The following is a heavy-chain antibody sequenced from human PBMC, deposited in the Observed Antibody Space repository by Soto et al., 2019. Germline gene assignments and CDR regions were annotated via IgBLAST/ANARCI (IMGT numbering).Heavy chain of an antibody. D-gene: IGHD2-15*01. CDR2: IYYSGST. CDR1: GGSVSSGSYY. V-gene: IGHV4-61*01. CDR3: ASALYCSGGSCSFDP. J-gene: IGHJ5*02. Sequence: SETLSLTCTVSGGSVSSGSYYWSWIRQPPGKGLELIGFIYYSGSTNYNPSLKSRVTISVDTFKNQFSLQLSSVTAADTAVYYCASALYCSGGSCSFDPWGQGTLVTVSS.